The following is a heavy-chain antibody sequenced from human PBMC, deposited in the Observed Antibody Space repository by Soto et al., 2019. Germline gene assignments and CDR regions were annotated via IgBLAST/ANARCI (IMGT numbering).Heavy chain of an antibody. Sequence: VKVSCQASGFTFTSSAVQWVRQARGQRLEWIGWIVVGSGNTNYAQKFQERVTITRDMSTSTAYMELSSLRSEDTAVYYCAVDLGATTAFDIWGQGTMVTVSS. CDR1: GFTFTSSA. CDR2: IVVGSGNT. CDR3: AVDLGATTAFDI. D-gene: IGHD1-26*01. V-gene: IGHV1-58*01. J-gene: IGHJ3*02.